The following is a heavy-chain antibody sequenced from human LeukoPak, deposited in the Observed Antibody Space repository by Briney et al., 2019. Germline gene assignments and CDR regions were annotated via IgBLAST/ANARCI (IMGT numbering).Heavy chain of an antibody. Sequence: ASVKVSCKASGYTLTELSMHWVRQAPGKGLEWMGGFDPEDGETIYAQKFQGRVTMTEDTSTDTAYMELSSLRSEDTAVYYCATDRQSGYDFFYYYGMDVWGQGTTVTVSS. J-gene: IGHJ6*02. CDR3: ATDRQSGYDFFYYYGMDV. CDR1: GYTLTELS. V-gene: IGHV1-24*01. CDR2: FDPEDGET. D-gene: IGHD5-12*01.